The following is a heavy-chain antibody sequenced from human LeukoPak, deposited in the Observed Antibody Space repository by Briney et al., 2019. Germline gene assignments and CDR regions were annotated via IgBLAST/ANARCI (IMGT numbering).Heavy chain of an antibody. CDR1: GGTFSSYA. J-gene: IGHJ6*02. CDR3: ARVLATTYYYYGMDV. D-gene: IGHD5-12*01. V-gene: IGHV1-69*13. Sequence: ASVKVSCKASGGTFSSYAISWVRQAPGQGLEWMGGIIPIFGTANYAQKFRGRVTITADESTSTAYMELSSLRSEDTAVYYCARVLATTYYYYGMDVWGQGTTVTVSS. CDR2: IIPIFGTA.